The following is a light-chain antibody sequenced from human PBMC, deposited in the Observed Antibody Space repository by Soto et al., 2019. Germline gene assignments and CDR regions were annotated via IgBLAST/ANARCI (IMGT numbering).Light chain of an antibody. J-gene: IGKJ1*01. Sequence: DIQMTQSPSTLSASVGDRVTITCRASQSVSNWLAWYQQKPGKAPELLIYDASSLESGVTSRFSGSGSGTEFTLTISGLQPDDFATYFCQQYHSYSWTFGQGTKVEIK. V-gene: IGKV1-5*01. CDR2: DAS. CDR3: QQYHSYSWT. CDR1: QSVSNW.